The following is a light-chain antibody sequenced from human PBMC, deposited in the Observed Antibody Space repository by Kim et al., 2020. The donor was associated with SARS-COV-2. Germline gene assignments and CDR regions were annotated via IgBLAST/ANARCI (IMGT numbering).Light chain of an antibody. CDR2: EVS. Sequence: GPAVTICCNGTVRYVGGYNYDSWYQQHPGKAPKLMIYEVSKRPSGVPDRFCGSKSGNTASLTVSGLQAEDEADYYCSSYAGSNNLVFGGGTQLTVL. V-gene: IGLV2-8*01. J-gene: IGLJ2*01. CDR3: SSYAGSNNLV. CDR1: VRYVGGYNY.